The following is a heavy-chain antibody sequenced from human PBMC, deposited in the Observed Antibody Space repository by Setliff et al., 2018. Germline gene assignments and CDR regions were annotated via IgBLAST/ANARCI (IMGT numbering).Heavy chain of an antibody. D-gene: IGHD4-17*01. V-gene: IGHV4-61*02. J-gene: IGHJ4*02. Sequence: PSETLSLTCTVSGDSISSRSYYWSWIRQPAGKGLEWIGRIYTSGSTNYNPSLKSRVTMSVDTSKNHFSLKLSSVTAADTAVYYCAGSTVTQVDYWGQGTLVTVSS. CDR1: GDSISSRSYY. CDR2: IYTSGST. CDR3: AGSTVTQVDY.